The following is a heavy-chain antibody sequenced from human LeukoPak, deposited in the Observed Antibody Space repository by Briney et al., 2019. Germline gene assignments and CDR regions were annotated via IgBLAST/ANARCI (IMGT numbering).Heavy chain of an antibody. CDR1: GFTFDDYA. V-gene: IGHV3-9*01. CDR2: ISWNSGRI. Sequence: GRSLRLSCAASGFTFDDYAMHWVRQAPGKGLEWVSGISWNSGRIGYADSVKGRFTISRDNAKNSLYLQMNSLRAEDTAVYYCARGDRGLFDYWGQGTLVTVSS. D-gene: IGHD2-15*01. CDR3: ARGDRGLFDY. J-gene: IGHJ4*02.